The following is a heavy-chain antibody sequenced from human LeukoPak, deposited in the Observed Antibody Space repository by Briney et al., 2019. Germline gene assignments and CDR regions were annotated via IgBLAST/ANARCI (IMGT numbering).Heavy chain of an antibody. CDR3: ARLSTSVAGGDH. D-gene: IGHD6-19*01. V-gene: IGHV3-20*04. Sequence: GGSLRLSCAASGFTFDDYGMSWGRQAPGKGLEGVSGINWNGGSTGYADSVKGRFTISRDNAKNSLYLQLNSLIVEDTAVYYCARLSTSVAGGDHWGQGTLVTVSS. CDR1: GFTFDDYG. CDR2: INWNGGST. J-gene: IGHJ4*02.